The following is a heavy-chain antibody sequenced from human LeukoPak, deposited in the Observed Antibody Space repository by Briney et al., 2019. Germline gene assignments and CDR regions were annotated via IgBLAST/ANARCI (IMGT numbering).Heavy chain of an antibody. V-gene: IGHV4-39*07. J-gene: IGHJ6*03. Sequence: PLSLTCAVSGGSISTSNYYWGWIRQPPGQGLEWIGNIFYSGSTYYSPSLKSRVTISLDTSKNQFSLKLSSVTAADTAVYYCARAGSSSWPHYYYYMDVWGKGTTVTISS. CDR3: ARAGSSSWPHYYYYMDV. CDR2: IFYSGST. D-gene: IGHD6-13*01. CDR1: GGSISTSNYY.